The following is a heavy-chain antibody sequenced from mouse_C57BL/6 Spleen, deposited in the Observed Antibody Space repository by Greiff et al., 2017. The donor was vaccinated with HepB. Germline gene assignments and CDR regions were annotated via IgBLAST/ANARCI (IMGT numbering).Heavy chain of an antibody. CDR3: ARVLRGYAMDY. CDR1: GYAFTNYL. J-gene: IGHJ4*01. Sequence: QVQLQQSGAELVRPGTSVKVSCKASGYAFTNYLIEWVKQRPGQGLEWIGVINPGSGGTNYNEKFKGKATLTADKSYSTAYMQLSSLTSEDSAVYFCARVLRGYAMDYWGQGTSVTVSS. CDR2: INPGSGGT. V-gene: IGHV1-54*01.